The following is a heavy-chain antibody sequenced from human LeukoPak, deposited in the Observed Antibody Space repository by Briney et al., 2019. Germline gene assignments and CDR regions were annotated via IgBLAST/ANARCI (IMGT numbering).Heavy chain of an antibody. V-gene: IGHV3-30-3*01. Sequence: PGRSLRLSCAASGFTFSSYTIYWVRQAPGKGLEWVAVISYDGSNKYYADSVKGRFTISRDNSKNTLYLQMNSLRAEDTAVYYCARDGGYCSGGSCYQIRNWFDPWGQGTLVTVSS. J-gene: IGHJ5*02. D-gene: IGHD2-15*01. CDR3: ARDGGYCSGGSCYQIRNWFDP. CDR1: GFTFSSYT. CDR2: ISYDGSNK.